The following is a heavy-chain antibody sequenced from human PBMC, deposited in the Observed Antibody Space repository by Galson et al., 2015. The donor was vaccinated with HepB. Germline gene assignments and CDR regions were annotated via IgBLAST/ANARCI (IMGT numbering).Heavy chain of an antibody. D-gene: IGHD5-24*01. CDR2: ISTYNGDT. CDR1: GYNFRDFD. V-gene: IGHV1-18*01. CDR3: ASEGPRGGYHGY. J-gene: IGHJ1*01. Sequence: SVKVSCKASGYNFRDFDINWVRQAPGQGLEWIGRISTYNGDTTYAHSLQGRLTLTAYTSTTTAYIELSSLRSDDTAVYYCASEGPRGGYHGYWGLGTLVTVSS.